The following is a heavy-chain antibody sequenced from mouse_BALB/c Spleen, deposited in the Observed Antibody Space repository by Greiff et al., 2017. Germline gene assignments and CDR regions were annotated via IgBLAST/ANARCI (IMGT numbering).Heavy chain of an antibody. Sequence: EVQRVESGGGLVKPGGSLKLSCAASGFAFSSYDMSWVRQTPEKRLEWVAYISSGGGSTYYPDTVKGRFTISRDNAKNTLYLQMSSLKSEDTAMYYCARGLRNYDYWGQGTTLTVSS. D-gene: IGHD2-1*01. CDR1: GFAFSSYD. J-gene: IGHJ2*01. CDR3: ARGLRNYDY. V-gene: IGHV5-12-1*01. CDR2: ISSGGGST.